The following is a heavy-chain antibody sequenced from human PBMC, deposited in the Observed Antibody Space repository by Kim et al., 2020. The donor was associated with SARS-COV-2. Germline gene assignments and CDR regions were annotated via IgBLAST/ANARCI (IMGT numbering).Heavy chain of an antibody. V-gene: IGHV3-30-3*01. Sequence: GGSLRLSCAASGFTFSSYAMHWVRQAPGKGLEWVAVISYDGSNKYYADSVKGRFTISRDNSKNTLYLQMNSLRAEDTAVYYCARSREAADEHYYYGMDVWGQGTTVTVSS. CDR1: GFTFSSYA. D-gene: IGHD6-13*01. J-gene: IGHJ6*02. CDR2: ISYDGSNK. CDR3: ARSREAADEHYYYGMDV.